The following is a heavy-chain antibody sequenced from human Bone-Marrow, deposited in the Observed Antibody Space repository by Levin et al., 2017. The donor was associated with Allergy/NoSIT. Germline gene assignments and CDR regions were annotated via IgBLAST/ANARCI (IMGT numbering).Heavy chain of an antibody. CDR2: ISSDGDT. CDR3: ARDTHARDRADY. Sequence: KGLEWLALISSDGDTSYTDSVRGRLTISRDISRNMVYLQINSLRAEDTAVYYCARDTHARDRADYWGQGTLVVVSS. V-gene: IGHV3-53*01. J-gene: IGHJ4*02.